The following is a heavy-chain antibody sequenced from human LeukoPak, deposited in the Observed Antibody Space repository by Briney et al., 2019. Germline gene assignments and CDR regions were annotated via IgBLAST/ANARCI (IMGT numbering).Heavy chain of an antibody. Sequence: PSETLSLTCAVYGGSFSGYYWSWIRQPPGKGLEWIGEINHSGSTNYNPSLKSRVTISVDTSKNQFSLKLSSVTAADTAVYYCARQNSSGWRYYYYYYMDVWGKGTTVTISS. CDR1: GGSFSGYY. D-gene: IGHD6-19*01. V-gene: IGHV4-34*01. CDR3: ARQNSSGWRYYYYYYMDV. J-gene: IGHJ6*03. CDR2: INHSGST.